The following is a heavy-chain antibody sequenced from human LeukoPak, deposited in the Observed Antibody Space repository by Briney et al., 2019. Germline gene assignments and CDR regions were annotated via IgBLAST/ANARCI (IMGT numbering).Heavy chain of an antibody. CDR2: IYSSGST. J-gene: IGHJ4*02. Sequence: SETLSLTCTVSGGSISSCYWSWIRQPPGKGLEWIGSIYSSGSTNYNPSLEGRVTISVDTSKNQFSLKLSSVTAADTAVYYCARHVLHYYGSGTHGSGFDYWGQGTLVTVSS. D-gene: IGHD3-10*01. V-gene: IGHV4-59*08. CDR1: GGSISSCY. CDR3: ARHVLHYYGSGTHGSGFDY.